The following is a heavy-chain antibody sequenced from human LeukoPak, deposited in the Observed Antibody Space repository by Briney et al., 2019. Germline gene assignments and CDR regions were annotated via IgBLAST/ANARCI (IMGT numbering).Heavy chain of an antibody. J-gene: IGHJ6*02. CDR3: TREYEVYSTFFYYGMDL. Sequence: PGGSLRLSCAASGFTLSSYWMHWVRQVPGKGLVWVSRINSDGSSTDYADSVKGRFIISRDNARNTVHLQMHSLRVDDTAIYYCTREYEVYSTFFYYGMDLWGRGTTVTVFS. D-gene: IGHD4-11*01. CDR1: GFTLSSYW. CDR2: INSDGSST. V-gene: IGHV3-74*01.